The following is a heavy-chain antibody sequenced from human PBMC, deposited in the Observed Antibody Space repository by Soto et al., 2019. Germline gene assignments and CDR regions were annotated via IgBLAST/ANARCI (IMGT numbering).Heavy chain of an antibody. V-gene: IGHV1-69*04. J-gene: IGHJ4*02. Sequence: SVKVSCKASGGTFSSYTISWVRQAPGQGLEWMGRIIPILGIANYAQKFQGRVTITADKSTSTAYMELSSLRSEDTAVYYCAREYCGDSYFDYWGQVTLVTVSS. D-gene: IGHD4-17*01. CDR2: IIPILGIA. CDR3: AREYCGDSYFDY. CDR1: GGTFSSYT.